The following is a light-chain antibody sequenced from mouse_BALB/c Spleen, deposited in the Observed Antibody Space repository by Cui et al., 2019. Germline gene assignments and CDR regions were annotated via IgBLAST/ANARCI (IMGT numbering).Light chain of an antibody. CDR1: QNINVW. Sequence: DIQMNQSPSSLSASLGATITITCHASQNINVWLSWYQQKPGNIPKLLIYKASNLHTGVPSRFSGSGSGTGFTLTISSLQPEDSATYYCQQGQSYPLTFGAGTKLELK. CDR3: QQGQSYPLT. J-gene: IGKJ5*01. CDR2: KAS. V-gene: IGKV10-94*01.